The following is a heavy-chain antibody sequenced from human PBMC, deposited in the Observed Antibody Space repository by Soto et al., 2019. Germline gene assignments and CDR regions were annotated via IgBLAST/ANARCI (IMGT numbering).Heavy chain of an antibody. D-gene: IGHD4-17*01. CDR2: IYFDGTT. CDR1: GASVTRAGSY. Sequence: QVQLQESGPGLVKPSQTLSLTCDVSGASVTRAGSYWGWIRQRPGQGLEWNGYIYFDGTTYYNPSLKSRVIISADTSRNQFSLSLSFLTAADTAVYYCATRTTVTTFDYWGQGTLVTVSS. V-gene: IGHV4-31*11. J-gene: IGHJ4*02. CDR3: ATRTTVTTFDY.